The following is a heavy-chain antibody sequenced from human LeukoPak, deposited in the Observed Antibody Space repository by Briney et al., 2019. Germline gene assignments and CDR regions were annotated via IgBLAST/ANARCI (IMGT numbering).Heavy chain of an antibody. Sequence: GGSLRLSCAASGFTFSTYGMHWVRPAPGQGLEWVASIRYDGSNKYYADSVKGRFTISTDNSPNTLYLQMTSLRAQATAVYLCARGGDCSSTSCYLPFDYWGQGTLVTVSS. CDR1: GFTFSTYG. CDR3: ARGGDCSSTSCYLPFDY. CDR2: IRYDGSNK. D-gene: IGHD2-2*01. J-gene: IGHJ4*02. V-gene: IGHV3-30*02.